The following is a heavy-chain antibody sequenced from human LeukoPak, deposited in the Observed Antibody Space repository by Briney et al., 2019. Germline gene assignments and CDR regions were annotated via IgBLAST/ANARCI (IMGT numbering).Heavy chain of an antibody. J-gene: IGHJ5*02. CDR1: GYTFTSYY. CDR2: INPSGGST. Sequence: GASVKVSCKASGYTFTSYYMHWVRQAPGQGLEWMGIINPSGGSTSYAQKFQGRVTMTRDTSTSTVYMELSSLRSEDTAVYYCAREGDVSIKQLGRGSWFDPWGQGTLVTVSS. CDR3: AREGDVSIKQLGRGSWFDP. D-gene: IGHD6-6*01. V-gene: IGHV1-46*01.